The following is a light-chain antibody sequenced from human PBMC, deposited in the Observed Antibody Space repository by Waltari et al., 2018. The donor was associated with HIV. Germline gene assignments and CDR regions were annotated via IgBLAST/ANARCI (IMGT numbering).Light chain of an antibody. Sequence: QSVLTHPPSVSGAPGQRVTLPCTGSSSHLRAGSDVHWYQQPPGTAPKLLINGNINRPSGVSDRFSDFKSGTSASLAITGLQTEDEADYYCQSYDVSLSGSIFGGGTKLTVL. V-gene: IGLV1-40*01. CDR1: SSHLRAGSD. J-gene: IGLJ2*01. CDR3: QSYDVSLSGSI. CDR2: GNI.